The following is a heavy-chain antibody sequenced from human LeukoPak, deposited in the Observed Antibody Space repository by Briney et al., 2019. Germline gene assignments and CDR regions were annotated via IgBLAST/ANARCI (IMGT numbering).Heavy chain of an antibody. J-gene: IGHJ6*02. CDR1: GFTFGDYF. V-gene: IGHV3-11*01. Sequence: PGGSLRLSCAASGFTFGDYFMNWFSLRPGKGLEWISYISSPGTTVYYSDSVRGRFTLSRDNAKNSVFLQMNSLRVEDTALYYCARGEKYPSRFGMDVWGQGTTVTVSS. CDR2: ISSPGTTV. D-gene: IGHD2-2*01. CDR3: ARGEKYPSRFGMDV.